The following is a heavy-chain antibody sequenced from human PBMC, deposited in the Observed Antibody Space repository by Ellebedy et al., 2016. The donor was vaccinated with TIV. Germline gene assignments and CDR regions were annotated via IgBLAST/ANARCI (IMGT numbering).Heavy chain of an antibody. D-gene: IGHD6-13*01. J-gene: IGHJ4*02. CDR2: VSYDGSYK. V-gene: IGHV3-30*04. CDR1: GFTFSSYA. CDR3: ARDRGDSSNWYLAFDY. Sequence: GESLKISCAASGFTFSSYAMHWVRQASGKGLEWVAVVSYDGSYKKYADSVKGRFTISRDNSKNTLALQMNSLRAEDTAVYYCARDRGDSSNWYLAFDYWGQGTLVTVSS.